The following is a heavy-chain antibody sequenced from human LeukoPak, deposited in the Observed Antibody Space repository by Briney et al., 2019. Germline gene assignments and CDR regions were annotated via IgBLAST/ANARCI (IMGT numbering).Heavy chain of an antibody. CDR2: IYFSGST. V-gene: IGHV4-59*08. D-gene: IGHD1-26*01. CDR1: GGSLSNYY. Sequence: SETLSLTCTVSGGSLSNYYWSWIRLPPGKGLEWIGYIYFSGSTNYNPSLKSRLTISVDTSKNQFSLKLSSVTAADTAVYYCARSGTVGAMPVWGQGTLVTASS. J-gene: IGHJ4*02. CDR3: ARSGTVGAMPV.